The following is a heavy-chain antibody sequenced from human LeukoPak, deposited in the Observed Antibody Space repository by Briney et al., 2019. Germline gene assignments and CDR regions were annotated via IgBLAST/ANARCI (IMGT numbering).Heavy chain of an antibody. CDR3: ARDMYYYGSGPDY. CDR1: GFTFSDYY. Sequence: PGGSLRLSCAASGFTFSDYYMSWIRQAPGKGLEWVSYINSSGNTIYYADSVKGRFTISRDNAKNSLYLQMSSLRAEDTAVYYCARDMYYYGSGPDYWGQGTLVTVSS. D-gene: IGHD3-10*01. V-gene: IGHV3-11*04. CDR2: INSSGNTI. J-gene: IGHJ4*02.